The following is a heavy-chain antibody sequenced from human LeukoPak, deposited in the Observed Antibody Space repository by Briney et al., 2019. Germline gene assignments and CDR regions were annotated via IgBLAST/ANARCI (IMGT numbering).Heavy chain of an antibody. V-gene: IGHV1-2*02. CDR2: INPNSGGT. D-gene: IGHD6-6*01. CDR3: ARRKLQGGLDP. Sequence: ASVKVSCKPSGYTFTGHYMHWVRQAPGQGLEWLGWINPNSGGTNYAQKFQGRVTMTRDTSISTAYMELSRLRSDDTAVYYGARRKLQGGLDPWGQGTLVTVSS. J-gene: IGHJ5*02. CDR1: GYTFTGHY.